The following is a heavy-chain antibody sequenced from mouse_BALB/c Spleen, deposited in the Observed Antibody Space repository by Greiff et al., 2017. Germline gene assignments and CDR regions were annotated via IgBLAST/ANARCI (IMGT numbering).Heavy chain of an antibody. CDR3: ARAYYRYGGYFDV. Sequence: QVQLQQSGPGLVQPSQSLSITCTVSGFSLTSYGVHWVRQSPGKGLEWLGVIWSGGSTDYNAAFISRLSISKDNSKSQVFFKMNSLQANDTAIYYCARAYYRYGGYFDVWGAGTTVTVSS. J-gene: IGHJ1*01. V-gene: IGHV2-2*02. CDR1: GFSLTSYG. D-gene: IGHD2-14*01. CDR2: IWSGGST.